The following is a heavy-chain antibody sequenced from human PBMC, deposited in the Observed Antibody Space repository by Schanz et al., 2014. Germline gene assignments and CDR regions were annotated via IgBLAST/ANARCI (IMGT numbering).Heavy chain of an antibody. CDR3: ARDKGGYYPFDY. Sequence: EVHLVESGGGLLQPGGSLRLSCAASGFTFGTFWMSWVRQAPGKGLEWVANINQDGSDKSYVDSVKGRFTISRDNAKNSLYLQMNSLRAEDTAVYYCARDKGGYYPFDYWGQGSLVTVSS. CDR2: INQDGSDK. CDR1: GFTFGTFW. D-gene: IGHD3-22*01. J-gene: IGHJ4*02. V-gene: IGHV3-7*01.